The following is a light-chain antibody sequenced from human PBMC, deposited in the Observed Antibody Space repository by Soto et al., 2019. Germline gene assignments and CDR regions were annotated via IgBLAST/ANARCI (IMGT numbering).Light chain of an antibody. Sequence: EIVLTQSPGTLSLSPGERATLSCRASQSVSSSYLAWYQQKPGQAPRLLIYGASSRATGIPARFSGSGSGTEFTLTISSLQPDDFATYYCQQYNSYSPALTFGGGTKVDIK. CDR3: QQYNSYSPALT. CDR2: GAS. V-gene: IGKV3-20*01. CDR1: QSVSSSY. J-gene: IGKJ4*01.